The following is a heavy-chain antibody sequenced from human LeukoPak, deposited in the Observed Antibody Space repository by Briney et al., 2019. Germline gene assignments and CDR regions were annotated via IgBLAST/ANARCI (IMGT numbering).Heavy chain of an antibody. D-gene: IGHD6-13*01. J-gene: IGHJ2*01. CDR2: IYYGGST. V-gene: IGHV4-39*07. Sequence: PSETLSLTCTVSGGSISSSSYYWGWIRQPPGKGLEWIGSIYYGGSTYYNPSLKSRVTISVDTSKNQFSLKLSSVTAADTAVYYCARVTTSAAAGIWYFDLWGRGTLVTVSS. CDR1: GGSISSSSYY. CDR3: ARVTTSAAAGIWYFDL.